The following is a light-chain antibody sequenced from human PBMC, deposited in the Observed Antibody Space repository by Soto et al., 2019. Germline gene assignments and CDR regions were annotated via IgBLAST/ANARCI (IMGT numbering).Light chain of an antibody. V-gene: IGKV3-15*01. CDR1: QSVGRN. CDR3: LQYRYWPRT. Sequence: TVMTQSPATLSVSPGEGATVSCRASQSVGRNLAWYQQKPGQAPRLLIYDASTRATAMPARFSGSGSGTAFTLTFDSLQSEDFAVDYCLQYRYWPRTFGQGTKVEIE. CDR2: DAS. J-gene: IGKJ1*01.